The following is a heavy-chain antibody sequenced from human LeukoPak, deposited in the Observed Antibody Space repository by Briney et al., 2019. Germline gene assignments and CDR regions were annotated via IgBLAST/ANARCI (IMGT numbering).Heavy chain of an antibody. V-gene: IGHV4-4*07. CDR3: ARQIAVAGTAGFDY. D-gene: IGHD6-19*01. CDR1: GGSISSYY. CDR2: IYTTGST. J-gene: IGHJ4*02. Sequence: KPSETLSLTCTVSGGSISSYYWTWIRQPAGKGLEWIGRIYTTGSTNYNPSLNSRVTMSVDTSKNQFSLKLSSVTAADTAVYYCARQIAVAGTAGFDYWGQGTLVTVSS.